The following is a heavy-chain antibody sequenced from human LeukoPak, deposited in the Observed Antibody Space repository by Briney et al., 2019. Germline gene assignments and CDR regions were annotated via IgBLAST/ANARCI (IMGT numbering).Heavy chain of an antibody. V-gene: IGHV1-69*13. CDR1: GGTFSSYA. CDR2: IIPIFGTA. D-gene: IGHD1-26*01. J-gene: IGHJ2*01. Sequence: SVKVSCKASGGTFSSYAISWVRQAPGQGLEWMGGIIPIFGTANYAQKFQGRVTITADESTSTAYMELSSLRSEDTAVHYCARSVVGATPYWYFDLWGRGTLVTVSS. CDR3: ARSVVGATPYWYFDL.